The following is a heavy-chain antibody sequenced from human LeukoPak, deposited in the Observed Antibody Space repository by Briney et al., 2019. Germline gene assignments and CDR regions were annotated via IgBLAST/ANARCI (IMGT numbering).Heavy chain of an antibody. J-gene: IGHJ4*02. CDR2: ISGSGGST. CDR1: GFTFSSYA. D-gene: IGHD6-19*01. V-gene: IGHV3-23*01. Sequence: GGSLRLSCAASGFTFSSYAMSWARQAPGKGLEWVSAISGSGGSTYYADSVKGRFTISRDNSKNTLYLQMNSLRAEDTAVYYCAKTPGYSSGWYSGYFDYWGQGTLVTVSS. CDR3: AKTPGYSSGWYSGYFDY.